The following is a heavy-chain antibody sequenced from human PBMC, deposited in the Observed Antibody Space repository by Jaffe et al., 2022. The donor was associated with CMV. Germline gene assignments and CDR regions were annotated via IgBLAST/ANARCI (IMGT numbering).Heavy chain of an antibody. CDR3: AKDRGLGYCSGGSCYSGVYDAFDI. Sequence: EVQLVESGGGLVQPGGSLRLSCAASGFTFSSYAMSWVRQAPGKGLEWVSAISGSGGSTYYADSVKGRFTISRDNSKNTLYLQMNSLRAEDTAVYYCAKDRGLGYCSGGSCYSGVYDAFDIWGQGTMVTVSS. V-gene: IGHV3-23*04. J-gene: IGHJ3*02. D-gene: IGHD2-15*01. CDR2: ISGSGGST. CDR1: GFTFSSYA.